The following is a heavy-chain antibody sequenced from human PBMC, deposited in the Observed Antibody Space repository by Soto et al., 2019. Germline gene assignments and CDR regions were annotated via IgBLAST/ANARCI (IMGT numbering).Heavy chain of an antibody. Sequence: QVQLQQWGAGLLKPSETLSLTCAVHGGSFSGYYWDWIRQPPGKGLEWIGEINHGGTSNYNPSLKSRAIISVDTSKNQFSLKLTSVTAXXTXXXXCXXXSXXXXXXXXXXXXXWGQGTTVTVSS. CDR3: XXXSXXXXXXXXXXXXX. J-gene: IGHJ6*02. V-gene: IGHV4-34*01. CDR1: GGSFSGYY. CDR2: INHGGTS.